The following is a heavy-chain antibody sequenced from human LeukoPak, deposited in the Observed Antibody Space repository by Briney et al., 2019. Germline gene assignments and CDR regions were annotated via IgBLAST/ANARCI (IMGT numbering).Heavy chain of an antibody. V-gene: IGHV3-11*01. J-gene: IGHJ4*02. Sequence: GGSLRLSCAASGFTFSDYYMSWIRQAPGKGLEWVSYISSSGSTIYYADSVKGRFTISRDNAKNSLYLQMNSLRAEDTAVYYCARDWDSSGSTPHFDYWGQGTLVTVSS. D-gene: IGHD3-22*01. CDR1: GFTFSDYY. CDR3: ARDWDSSGSTPHFDY. CDR2: ISSSGSTI.